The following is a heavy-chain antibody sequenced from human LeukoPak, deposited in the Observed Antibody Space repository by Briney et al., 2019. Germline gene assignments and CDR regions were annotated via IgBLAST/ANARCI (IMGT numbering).Heavy chain of an antibody. CDR1: GFTFSTYW. CDR3: ARGSTYYDSSGQVPFDY. J-gene: IGHJ4*02. Sequence: PGGSLRLSCAVSGFTFSTYWMGWVRQAPGKGLEWVANIKQDASEKHYVDSVKGRFTISRDNAKKSLYLQMKSLRAEDTAVYYCARGSTYYDSSGQVPFDYWGQGTLVTVSS. V-gene: IGHV3-7*01. D-gene: IGHD3-22*01. CDR2: IKQDASEK.